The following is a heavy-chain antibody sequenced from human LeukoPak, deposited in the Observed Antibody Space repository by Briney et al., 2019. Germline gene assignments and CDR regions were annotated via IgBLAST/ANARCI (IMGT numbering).Heavy chain of an antibody. V-gene: IGHV4-59*08. J-gene: IGHJ4*02. D-gene: IGHD6-19*01. CDR2: IYYSGST. Sequence: SETLSLTCTVSGGSISSYYWSWIRQPPGKGLEWIGYIYYSGSTNYNPSLKSRVTISVDTSKNQFSLKLSSVTAADTAVYYCASIAVAGTPYLRGYFDYWGQGTLVTVSS. CDR1: GGSISSYY. CDR3: ASIAVAGTPYLRGYFDY.